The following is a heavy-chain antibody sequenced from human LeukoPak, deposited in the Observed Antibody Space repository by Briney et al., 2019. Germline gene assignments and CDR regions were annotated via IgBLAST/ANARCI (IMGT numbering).Heavy chain of an antibody. CDR3: AKDIAVAGMTFWYFDL. CDR1: GFTFSSYW. Sequence: GGSLRLSCAVSGFTFSSYWMSGVRQAPGKGGEWVANINQDGSEKYYVDSVKGRFTISRDNAKNSLYLQMNSLRAEDTALYYCAKDIAVAGMTFWYFDLWGRGTLVTVSS. D-gene: IGHD6-19*01. J-gene: IGHJ2*01. V-gene: IGHV3-7*03. CDR2: INQDGSEK.